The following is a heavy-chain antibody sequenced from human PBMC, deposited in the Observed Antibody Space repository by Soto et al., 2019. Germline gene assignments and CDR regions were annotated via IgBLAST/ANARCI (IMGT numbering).Heavy chain of an antibody. V-gene: IGHV3-33*01. Sequence: QVQLVESGGGVVRPGRSLRLSCTASGFTFSNYGMHWVRQAPGKGLEWVAVIWYDGSNRYYGDSVKGRFTISRDNSKSSLYPETNSMRAEDTTVYSCVRSATIFGEGTVGIYYSDGMDVWGQGPGVTVSS. CDR2: IWYDGSNR. CDR1: GFTFSNYG. CDR3: VRSATIFGEGTVGIYYSDGMDV. D-gene: IGHD3-3*01. J-gene: IGHJ6*02.